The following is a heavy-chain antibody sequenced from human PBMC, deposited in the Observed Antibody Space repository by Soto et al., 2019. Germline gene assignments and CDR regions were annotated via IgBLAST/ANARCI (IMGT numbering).Heavy chain of an antibody. Sequence: SGPTLVNPTQTLTLTCTFSGFSLSTSGMCVSWIRQPPGKALEWLALIDWDDDKYYSTSLKTRLTISKDTSKNQVVLTMTNMDPVDTATYYCGRIGGRAYYYGMEVWGQGTTVTVSS. CDR1: GFSLSTSGMC. CDR2: IDWDDDK. CDR3: GRIGGRAYYYGMEV. V-gene: IGHV2-70*01. J-gene: IGHJ6*02. D-gene: IGHD2-15*01.